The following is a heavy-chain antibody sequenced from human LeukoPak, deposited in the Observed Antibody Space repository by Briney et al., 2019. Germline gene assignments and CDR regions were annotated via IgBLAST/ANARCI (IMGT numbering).Heavy chain of an antibody. Sequence: PGGSLRLSCAASGFTFSSYAMSWRRQAPGKGLEWISSTSSGSGGHILYVYSVKGRFTISRDNAKNSLSLQMDSLTAEDTAVYYCAKEFPPPIYGMDVWGQGTTVTVSS. J-gene: IGHJ6*02. D-gene: IGHD3-10*01. CDR2: TSSGSGGHI. V-gene: IGHV3-21*01. CDR3: AKEFPPPIYGMDV. CDR1: GFTFSSYA.